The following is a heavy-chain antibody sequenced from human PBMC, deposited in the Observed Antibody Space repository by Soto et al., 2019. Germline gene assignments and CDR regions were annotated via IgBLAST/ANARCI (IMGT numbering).Heavy chain of an antibody. CDR3: ATIGDRDGVDL. V-gene: IGHV3-21*06. D-gene: IGHD4-17*01. J-gene: IGHJ3*01. CDR1: GFAFITYN. CDR2: ISTSGTYV. Sequence: EVQLVESGGGLVKPGESLRLSCAASGFAFITYNMQWVRQAPGKGLEWVSSISTSGTYVFYAGSVRGRFTIFRDDAKNSLHLQMNSLRAEDTALYYCATIGDRDGVDLWGQGTAVTVSA.